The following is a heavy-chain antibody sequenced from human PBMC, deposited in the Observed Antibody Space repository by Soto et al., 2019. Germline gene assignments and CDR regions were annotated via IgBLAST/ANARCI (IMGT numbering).Heavy chain of an antibody. V-gene: IGHV3-30*18. Sequence: PGGSLRLSCAASGFTFSSYGMHWVRQAPGKGLEWVAVISYDGSNKYYADSVKGRFTISRDNSKNTLYLQMNSLRAEDTAVYYCAKDSSSVRWLQLSAFDIWGQGTMVTVS. CDR2: ISYDGSNK. CDR3: AKDSSSVRWLQLSAFDI. D-gene: IGHD5-12*01. CDR1: GFTFSSYG. J-gene: IGHJ3*02.